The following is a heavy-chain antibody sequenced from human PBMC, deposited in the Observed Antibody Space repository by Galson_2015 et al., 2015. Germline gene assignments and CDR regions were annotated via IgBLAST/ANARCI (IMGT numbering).Heavy chain of an antibody. Sequence: INHSGSTYYNPSLKSRVTISVDTSKNQFSLKLSSVTAADTAVYYCARDVPGYSDTDGEGAYWGQGTLVTVSS. J-gene: IGHJ4*02. CDR2: INHSGST. CDR3: ARDVPGYSDTDGEGAY. V-gene: IGHV4-34*09. D-gene: IGHD5-12*01.